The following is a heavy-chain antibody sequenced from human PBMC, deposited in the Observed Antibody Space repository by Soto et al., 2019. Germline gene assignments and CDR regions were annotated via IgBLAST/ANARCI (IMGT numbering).Heavy chain of an antibody. CDR1: GGTFSSYA. V-gene: IGHV1-69*06. Sequence: SVKVSCKASGGTFSSYAISWVRQAPGQGLEWMGGIIPIFGTANYAQKFQGRVTITADKSTSTAYMELSSLRSEDTAVYYCATLRAVIYSGYDSSYYYGMDVWGQGTTVTVSS. CDR2: IIPIFGTA. CDR3: ATLRAVIYSGYDSSYYYGMDV. J-gene: IGHJ6*02. D-gene: IGHD5-12*01.